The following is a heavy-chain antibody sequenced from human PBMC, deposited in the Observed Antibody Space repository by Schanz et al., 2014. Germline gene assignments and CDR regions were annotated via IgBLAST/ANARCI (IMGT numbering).Heavy chain of an antibody. V-gene: IGHV1-46*03. D-gene: IGHD3-10*01. CDR1: GYTFTTYY. Sequence: QVQLVQSGAEVKKPGASVKVYCKASGYTFTTYYLHWVRQAPGQGLERMGIINPTGGSTTYAEKFLGRVTMTSDTSTSTVYMELSRLTSEDMAVYYCVRAPHYGSGRHLDYWGQGTLVTVSS. CDR3: VRAPHYGSGRHLDY. J-gene: IGHJ4*02. CDR2: INPTGGST.